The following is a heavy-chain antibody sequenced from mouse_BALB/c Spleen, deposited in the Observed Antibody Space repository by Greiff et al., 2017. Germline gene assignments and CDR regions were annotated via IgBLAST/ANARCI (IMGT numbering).Heavy chain of an antibody. CDR3: ARGNYEGAMDY. Sequence: EVQLVESGPGLVKPSQTVSLTCTVTGISITTGNYRWSWIRQFPGNKLEWIGYIYYSGTITYNPSLTSRTTITRDTSKNQFFLEMNSLTAEDTATYYCARGNYEGAMDYWGQGTSVTVSS. D-gene: IGHD2-1*01. CDR2: IYYSGTI. V-gene: IGHV3-5*02. J-gene: IGHJ4*01. CDR1: GISITTGNYR.